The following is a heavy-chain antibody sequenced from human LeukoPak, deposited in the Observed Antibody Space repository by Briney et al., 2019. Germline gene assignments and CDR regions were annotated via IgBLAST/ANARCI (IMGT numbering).Heavy chain of an antibody. CDR3: ARGIHDNIF. J-gene: IGHJ4*02. D-gene: IGHD1-1*01. CDR1: GFTISGHW. CDR2: INTDGSER. Sequence: GGSLRLSCAASGFTISGHWMAWVRQAPGKGLEWVADINTDGSERYYVDSVRGRFTISRDNAKNSVYLQMNSLGVEDAAVYYCARGIHDNIFGGQGNQVTVSS. V-gene: IGHV3-7*01.